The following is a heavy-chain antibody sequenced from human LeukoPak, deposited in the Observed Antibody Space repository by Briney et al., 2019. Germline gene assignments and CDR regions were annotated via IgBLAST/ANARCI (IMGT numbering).Heavy chain of an antibody. Sequence: GGSLRLSCAASGITFRSYGMHWVRQAPGKGLEWVAVISYDGSHKYYADSVKGRFSISRDNSKYTLYLQMNSLRADDTAVYYCAKGARGDTVTSIVGLNWFDPWGQGTLVTVSS. CDR1: GITFRSYG. CDR2: ISYDGSHK. CDR3: AKGARGDTVTSIVGLNWFDP. V-gene: IGHV3-30*18. D-gene: IGHD4-17*01. J-gene: IGHJ5*02.